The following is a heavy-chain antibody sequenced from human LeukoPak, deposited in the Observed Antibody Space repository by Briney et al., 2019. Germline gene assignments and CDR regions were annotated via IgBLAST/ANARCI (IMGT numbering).Heavy chain of an antibody. CDR2: ISSSGSTI. D-gene: IGHD2-15*01. V-gene: IGHV3-48*03. CDR3: AREFCSGGCCYSGYYYGMDV. J-gene: IGHJ6*02. Sequence: GGSLRLSCAASGFTFSSYEMNWVRQAPGKGLEWVSYISSSGSTIYYADSVKGRFTLSRDNAKNSLYLQMNSLRAEYTAVYYCAREFCSGGCCYSGYYYGMDVWGQGTTVTVSS. CDR1: GFTFSSYE.